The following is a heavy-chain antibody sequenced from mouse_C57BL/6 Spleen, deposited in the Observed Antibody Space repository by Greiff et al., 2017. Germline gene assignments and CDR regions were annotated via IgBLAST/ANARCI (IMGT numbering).Heavy chain of an antibody. J-gene: IGHJ3*01. CDR3: ARGNWDMFAY. CDR1: GYTFTSYT. V-gene: IGHV1-4*01. D-gene: IGHD4-1*01. Sequence: VQLVESGAELARPGASVKMSCKASGYTFTSYTMHWVKQRPGQGLEWIGYINPSSGYTKYNQKFKDKATLTADKSSSTAYMQLSSLTSEDSAVYYCARGNWDMFAYWGQGTLVTVSA. CDR2: INPSSGYT.